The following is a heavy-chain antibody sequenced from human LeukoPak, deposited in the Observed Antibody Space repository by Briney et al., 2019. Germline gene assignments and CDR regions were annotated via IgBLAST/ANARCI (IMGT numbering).Heavy chain of an antibody. CDR2: ISYDGSNK. Sequence: GGSLRLSCAASGFTFSSYWMSWVRQAPGKGLEWVAVISYDGSNKYYADSVKGRFTISRDNSKNTLYLQMNSLRAGDTAVYYCARGRGPYSSSWYEGYFDYWGQGTLVTVSS. V-gene: IGHV3-30*03. CDR3: ARGRGPYSSSWYEGYFDY. CDR1: GFTFSSYW. J-gene: IGHJ4*02. D-gene: IGHD6-13*01.